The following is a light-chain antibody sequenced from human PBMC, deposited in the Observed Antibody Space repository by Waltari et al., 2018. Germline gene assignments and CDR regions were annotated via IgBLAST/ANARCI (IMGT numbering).Light chain of an antibody. J-gene: IGKJ4*01. V-gene: IGKV1-NL1*01. CDR2: VAS. Sequence: DIQMTQSPSSLSVSVGDTITITCRASQDIGTSLAWYQQKPGEAPKLLVFVASRLQGGVPSRFSGNGSGTDFSLTIRSLQPEDFATYYCQEFYGSLSRTFGGGTKVDIK. CDR3: QEFYGSLSRT. CDR1: QDIGTS.